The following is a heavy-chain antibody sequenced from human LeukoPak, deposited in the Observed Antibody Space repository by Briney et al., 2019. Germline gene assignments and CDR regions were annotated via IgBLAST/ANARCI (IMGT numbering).Heavy chain of an antibody. CDR1: GFTFSSYA. J-gene: IGHJ5*02. V-gene: IGHV3-23*01. Sequence: GGSLRLSCAASGFTFSSYAMSWVRQAPGKGLEWVSAISGSGGSTHYADSVKGRFTISRDNSKNTLYLQMNSLRAEDTAVYYCAKDPPYCSSTSCYNSFDPWGQGTLVTVSS. D-gene: IGHD2-2*02. CDR3: AKDPPYCSSTSCYNSFDP. CDR2: ISGSGGST.